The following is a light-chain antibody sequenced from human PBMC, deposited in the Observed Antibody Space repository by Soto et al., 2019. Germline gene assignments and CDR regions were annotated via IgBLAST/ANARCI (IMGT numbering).Light chain of an antibody. Sequence: EVVMTQSPATLSVSPGERATLSCRASQSVNANLAWYQQKPGQAPRLLIHGASNRATGIPARFSGSGSGTEFTLTISSLQSEDFAVYYCQQYNTWLWTFGQGTKVEI. J-gene: IGKJ1*01. CDR3: QQYNTWLWT. CDR1: QSVNAN. V-gene: IGKV3-15*01. CDR2: GAS.